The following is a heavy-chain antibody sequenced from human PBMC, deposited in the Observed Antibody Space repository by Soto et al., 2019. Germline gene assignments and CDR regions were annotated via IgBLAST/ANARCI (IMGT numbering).Heavy chain of an antibody. CDR3: ARVGRIAAAGSAWFDP. CDR2: IYYSGST. Sequence: SETLSLTCTVSGGSIGSYYWSWIRQPPGKGLEWIGYIYYSGSTNYNPSLKSRVTISVDTSKNQFSLKLSSVTAADTAVYYCARVGRIAAAGSAWFDPWGQGTLVTVSS. J-gene: IGHJ5*02. CDR1: GGSIGSYY. D-gene: IGHD6-13*01. V-gene: IGHV4-59*01.